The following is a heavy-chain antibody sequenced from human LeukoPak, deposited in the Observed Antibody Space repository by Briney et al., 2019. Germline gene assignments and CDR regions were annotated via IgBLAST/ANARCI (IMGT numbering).Heavy chain of an antibody. CDR1: GFNFNSHA. J-gene: IGHJ4*02. V-gene: IGHV3-48*02. CDR3: ARDNIAAAGTLSDY. Sequence: PGGSLRLSCTASGFNFNSHAMSWVRQAPGKGLEWVSYISSSSSTIYYADSVKGRFTISRDNAKNSLYLQMNSLRDEDTAVYYCARDNIAAAGTLSDYWGQGTLVTVSS. D-gene: IGHD6-13*01. CDR2: ISSSSSTI.